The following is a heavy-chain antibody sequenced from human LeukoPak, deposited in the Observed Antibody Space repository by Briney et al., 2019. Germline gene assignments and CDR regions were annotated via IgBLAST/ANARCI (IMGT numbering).Heavy chain of an antibody. V-gene: IGHV4-39*01. CDR2: IYYSGST. J-gene: IGHJ4*02. Sequence: SETLSLTCTVSGGSISSSSYYWGWIRQPPGKGLEWIGSIYYSGSTYYNPSLKSRVTISVDTSKNQFSLNLSSVTAADTAAYYCARLYYDSSGYYQICYFDYWGQGTLVTVSS. D-gene: IGHD3-22*01. CDR1: GGSISSSSYY. CDR3: ARLYYDSSGYYQICYFDY.